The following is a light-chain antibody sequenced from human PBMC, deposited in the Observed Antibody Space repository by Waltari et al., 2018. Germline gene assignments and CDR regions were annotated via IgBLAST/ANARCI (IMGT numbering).Light chain of an antibody. CDR3: HQYHSFSRFA. CDR1: QRITTW. V-gene: IGKV1-5*03. Sequence: DIQMTQSPSTLSASVGDRVTITCRASQRITTWLAWYQQKPGRAPKLLLYKASTLQSGVPSRFSASGSGTEFTLTISSLQPDDFATYYCHQYHSFSRFAFGPGTKVHLK. CDR2: KAS. J-gene: IGKJ3*01.